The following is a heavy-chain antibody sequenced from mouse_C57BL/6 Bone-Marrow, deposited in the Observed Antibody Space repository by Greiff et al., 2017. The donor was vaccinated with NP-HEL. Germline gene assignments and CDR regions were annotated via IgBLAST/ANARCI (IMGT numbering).Heavy chain of an antibody. Sequence: EVQLQQSGAELVRPGASVKLSCTASGFNIKDDYMHWVKQRPEQGLEWIGWIDPENGDTEYASKFQGKATITADTSSNTAYLQLSSLTSEDTAVYYCTRTTTVVAEYAMDYWGQGTSVTVSS. CDR3: TRTTTVVAEYAMDY. CDR2: IDPENGDT. CDR1: GFNIKDDY. J-gene: IGHJ4*01. V-gene: IGHV14-4*01. D-gene: IGHD1-1*01.